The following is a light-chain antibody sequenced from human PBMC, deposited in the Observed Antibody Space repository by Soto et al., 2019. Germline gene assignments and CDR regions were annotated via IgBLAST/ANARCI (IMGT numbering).Light chain of an antibody. CDR3: QQYYSYPIT. Sequence: IRMSQSPSSLSESTGYRVTITCRASQGISSYLAWYQQKPGTAPKLLIYAASTLQSGVPSRFSGSGSGTDFTLTISCLQSEDFATYYCQQYYSYPITFGQGTRLEIK. J-gene: IGKJ5*01. V-gene: IGKV1-8*01. CDR2: AAS. CDR1: QGISSY.